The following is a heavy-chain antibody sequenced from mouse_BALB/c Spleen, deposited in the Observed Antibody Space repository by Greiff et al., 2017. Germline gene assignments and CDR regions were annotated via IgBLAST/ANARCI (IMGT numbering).Heavy chain of an antibody. CDR1: GFTFSSYY. D-gene: IGHD2-10*01. V-gene: IGHV5-6-2*01. Sequence: EVMLVESGGGLVKLGGSLKLSCAASGFTFSSYYMSWVRQTPEKRLELVAAINSNGGSTYYPDTVKGRFTISRDNAKNTLYLQMSSLKSEDTALYYCARHKAYYGNYYFDYWGQGTTLTVSS. CDR2: INSNGGST. J-gene: IGHJ2*01. CDR3: ARHKAYYGNYYFDY.